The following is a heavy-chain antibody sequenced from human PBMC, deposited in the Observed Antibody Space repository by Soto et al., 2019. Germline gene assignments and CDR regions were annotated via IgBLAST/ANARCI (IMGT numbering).Heavy chain of an antibody. Sequence: GGSLRLSCAASGFTFSSYSMNWVRQAPGKGLEWVSSISSSSSYIYYADSVKGRFTISRDNAKNSLYLQMNSLRAEDTAVYYCARDGLSVAGKTYYYYGMDVWGQGTTVTVSS. CDR2: ISSSSSYI. CDR1: GFTFSSYS. D-gene: IGHD6-19*01. J-gene: IGHJ6*02. V-gene: IGHV3-21*01. CDR3: ARDGLSVAGKTYYYYGMDV.